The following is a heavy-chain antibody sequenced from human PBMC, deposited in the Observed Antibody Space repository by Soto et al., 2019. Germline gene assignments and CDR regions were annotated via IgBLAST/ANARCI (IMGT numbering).Heavy chain of an antibody. D-gene: IGHD2-15*01. V-gene: IGHV3-21*02. CDR3: ASRITGAGYFDY. CDR2: ISNSSSYI. Sequence: EVQLVESGGGLVKPGGSLRLSCAASGFTFSSYSMNWVRQAPGKGLEGVSSISNSSSYIYYADSVKGRFTISRVNAKNSLYLQMNSLRAEDTAVYYCASRITGAGYFDYWGQGTLVTVSS. J-gene: IGHJ4*02. CDR1: GFTFSSYS.